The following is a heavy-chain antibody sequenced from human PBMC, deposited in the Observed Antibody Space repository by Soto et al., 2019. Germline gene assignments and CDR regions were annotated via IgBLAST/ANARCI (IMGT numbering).Heavy chain of an antibody. D-gene: IGHD3-10*01. J-gene: IGHJ6*02. Sequence: QVQLVESGGGVVQPGRSLRLSCAASGFTFSNYAMHWVRQAPGKGLEWVALISYDGSNKYYADSVKGRFTISRDNSKNTLYLQMNSLRPEDTAVYYCARGPITMVRGVYYYYGMDVWGQGTTVTVSS. CDR2: ISYDGSNK. CDR1: GFTFSNYA. V-gene: IGHV3-30-3*01. CDR3: ARGPITMVRGVYYYYGMDV.